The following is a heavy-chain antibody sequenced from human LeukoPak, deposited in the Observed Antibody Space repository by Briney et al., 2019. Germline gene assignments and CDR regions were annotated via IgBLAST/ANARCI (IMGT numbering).Heavy chain of an antibody. V-gene: IGHV4-31*03. J-gene: IGHJ4*02. D-gene: IGHD6-19*01. CDR2: IYYSGST. CDR3: ARVGDSSGYYLSIDWHY. CDR1: GGSISSGGSR. Sequence: SSETLSLTCNVSGGSISSGGSRWSWIRQHPGKGLEWIGYIYYSGSTYYNPSLESRLTMSVDTSNNQFSLHLTSVTAADTAVYYCARVGDSSGYYLSIDWHYWGQGTLVTVSS.